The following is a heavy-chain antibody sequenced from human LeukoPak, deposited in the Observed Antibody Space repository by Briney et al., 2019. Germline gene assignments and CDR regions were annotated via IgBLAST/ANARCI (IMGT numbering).Heavy chain of an antibody. D-gene: IGHD3-22*01. CDR3: AKETQTMIVVGAYFDY. J-gene: IGHJ4*02. CDR1: GFTFSSYA. CDR2: ISGSRGST. V-gene: IGHV3-23*01. Sequence: PGGSLRLSXAASGFTFSSYAMSWVRQAPGKGVEWVSGISGSRGSTYYADSVKGRFTISRDNSKNTLYLQMNSLRAEDTAVYYCAKETQTMIVVGAYFDYWGQGTLVTVSS.